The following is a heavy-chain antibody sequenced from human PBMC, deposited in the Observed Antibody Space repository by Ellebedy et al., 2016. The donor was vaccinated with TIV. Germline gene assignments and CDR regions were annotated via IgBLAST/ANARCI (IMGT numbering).Heavy chain of an antibody. CDR3: ARATTAMVTRGGFDP. V-gene: IGHV4-39*07. J-gene: IGHJ5*02. Sequence: MPSETLSLTCTVSGGSISSSSYYWGWIRQPPGKGLEWIGSIYYSGSTYYNPSLKTRVTMSVDTSKNQFSLMLTSVTAADTAVYYCARATTAMVTRGGFDPWGQGTLVTVSS. CDR2: IYYSGST. CDR1: GGSISSSSYY. D-gene: IGHD5-18*01.